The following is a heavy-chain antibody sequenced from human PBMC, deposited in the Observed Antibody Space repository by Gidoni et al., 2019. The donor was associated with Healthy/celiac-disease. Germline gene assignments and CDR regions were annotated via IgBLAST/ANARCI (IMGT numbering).Heavy chain of an antibody. Sequence: QVQLVESGGGVVQPGRSLRLSCAASGFTFSSYGMHGVRQAPGKGLEWVAVIWYDGSNKYYADSVKGRFTISRDNSKNTLYLQMNSLRAEDTAVYYCARGTDQNYYDSHDAFDIWGQGTMVTVSS. CDR2: IWYDGSNK. D-gene: IGHD3-22*01. CDR3: ARGTDQNYYDSHDAFDI. V-gene: IGHV3-33*01. CDR1: GFTFSSYG. J-gene: IGHJ3*02.